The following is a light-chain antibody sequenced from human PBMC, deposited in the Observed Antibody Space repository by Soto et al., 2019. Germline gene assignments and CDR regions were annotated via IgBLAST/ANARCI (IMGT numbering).Light chain of an antibody. CDR1: QSVSSTY. CDR3: QHYNSYSEA. Sequence: ELVLTQSPGTLSLSPGDRATLSCRASQSVSSTYLAWYQQRPGQAPRLLIYSSSSRASGIPDRFSGSGSGTDFTLTISRLEPDDFATYYCQHYNSYSEAFGQGTKVELK. CDR2: SSS. J-gene: IGKJ1*01. V-gene: IGKV3-20*01.